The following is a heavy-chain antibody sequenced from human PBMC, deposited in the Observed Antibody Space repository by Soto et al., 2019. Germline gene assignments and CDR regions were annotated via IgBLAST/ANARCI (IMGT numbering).Heavy chain of an antibody. Sequence: QVQLVQSAAEVRRPGSSVKVSCKGSGGTFSNHVINWVRQAPGQGLEWKGEIIPIFGTTNYAQEFKGRVTVTADETTTTAYMELSSLRSEDTAVYYCATDQTRVGTYGGTSLDYWGQGTLVTVSS. J-gene: IGHJ4*02. V-gene: IGHV1-69*12. CDR3: ATDQTRVGTYGGTSLDY. CDR2: IIPIFGTT. D-gene: IGHD4-17*01. CDR1: GGTFSNHV.